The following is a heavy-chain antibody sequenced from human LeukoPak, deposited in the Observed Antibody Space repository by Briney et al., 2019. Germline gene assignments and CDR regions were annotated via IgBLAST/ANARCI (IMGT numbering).Heavy chain of an antibody. J-gene: IGHJ6*02. Sequence: GASVKVSCKASGYTFTGYYMHWVRQATGQGLEWMGWMNPNSGNTGYAQKFQGRVTMTRNTSISTAYMELSSLRSEDTAVYYCARGLSSGYYYFFDYYYGMDVWGQGTTVTVSS. CDR3: ARGLSSGYYYFFDYYYGMDV. CDR2: MNPNSGNT. V-gene: IGHV1-8*02. CDR1: GYTFTGYY. D-gene: IGHD3-22*01.